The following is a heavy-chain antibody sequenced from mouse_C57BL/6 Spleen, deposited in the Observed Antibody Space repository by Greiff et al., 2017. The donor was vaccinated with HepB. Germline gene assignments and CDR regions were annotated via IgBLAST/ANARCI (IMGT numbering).Heavy chain of an antibody. CDR1: GYTFTSYW. J-gene: IGHJ3*01. Sequence: VQLQQSGAELAKPGASVKLSCKASGYTFTSYWMHWVKQRPGQGLEWIGYINPSSGYTKYNQKFKDKATLNADKSSSTAYMQLSSLTYEDSAVYYCARSFGYGSSGFAYWGQGTLVTVSA. CDR2: INPSSGYT. D-gene: IGHD1-1*01. V-gene: IGHV1-7*01. CDR3: ARSFGYGSSGFAY.